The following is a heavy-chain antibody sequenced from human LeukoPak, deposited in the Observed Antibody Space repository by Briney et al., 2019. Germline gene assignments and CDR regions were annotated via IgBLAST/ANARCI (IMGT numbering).Heavy chain of an antibody. J-gene: IGHJ2*01. CDR2: ISGSGGST. D-gene: IGHD1-26*01. Sequence: GGSLRLSCAAPGFTFSSYAMSWVRQAPGKGLEWVSAISGSGGSTYYADSVKGRFTISRDNSKNTLYLQMNSLRAEDTAVYYCAKAMGATDWYFDLWGRGTLVTVSS. V-gene: IGHV3-23*01. CDR3: AKAMGATDWYFDL. CDR1: GFTFSSYA.